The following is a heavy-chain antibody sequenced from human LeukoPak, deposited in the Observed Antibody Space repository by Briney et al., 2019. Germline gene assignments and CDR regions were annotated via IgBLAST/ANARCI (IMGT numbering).Heavy chain of an antibody. CDR1: GGSISSGSYF. D-gene: IGHD3-10*01. CDR3: ARDVGYYGSGTYP. CDR2: IYYSGST. Sequence: PSETLSLTCTVSGGSISSGSYFWGWIRQPPGKGLEWIGSIYYSGSTYYNPSLKSRVTISVDTSNNQFSLKLRSVTAADTAVYYCARDVGYYGSGTYPWGQGTLVTVSS. J-gene: IGHJ5*02. V-gene: IGHV4-39*07.